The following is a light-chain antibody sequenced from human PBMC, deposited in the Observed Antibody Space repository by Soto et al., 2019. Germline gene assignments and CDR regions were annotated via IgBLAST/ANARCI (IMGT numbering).Light chain of an antibody. Sequence: DIVMTQSPATLSVSPGERATLSCRASQSVSSNLAWYQQKPGQAPRLLIYGASTRATGIPARFSGSGSGTEFTLTISSLPSEYFAVYYCQQYNNWWTFGQGTKVEIK. CDR1: QSVSSN. CDR3: QQYNNWWT. CDR2: GAS. V-gene: IGKV3-15*01. J-gene: IGKJ1*01.